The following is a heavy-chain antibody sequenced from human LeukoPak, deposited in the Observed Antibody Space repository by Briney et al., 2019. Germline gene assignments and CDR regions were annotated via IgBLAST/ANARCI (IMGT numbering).Heavy chain of an antibody. CDR2: ISYDGSNK. D-gene: IGHD3-22*01. CDR1: GFTFSSYA. J-gene: IGHJ4*02. CDR3: ASRPVVE. V-gene: IGHV3-30*14. Sequence: GGSLRLSCAASGFTFSSYAMHWVRQAPGKGLEWVAVISYDGSNKYYADSVKGRFTISRDNSKNTLYLQMNSLRAEDTAVYYCASRPVVEWGQGTLVTVSS.